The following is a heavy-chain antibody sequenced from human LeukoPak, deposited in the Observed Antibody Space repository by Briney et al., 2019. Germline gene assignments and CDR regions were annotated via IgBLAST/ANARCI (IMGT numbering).Heavy chain of an antibody. J-gene: IGHJ4*02. V-gene: IGHV3-48*02. CDR1: GFTFSSYG. CDR2: ISSTTSI. CDR3: ARRYCGTTTCPNFDY. D-gene: IGHD2-2*01. Sequence: GGSLRLSCVGSGFTFSSYGMNWVRQAPGKGLEWFAYISSTTSINYADSVKGRFTISRDNAKNSVFLQMNSLRDEDTAVYYCARRYCGTTTCPNFDYWGQGILVTVSS.